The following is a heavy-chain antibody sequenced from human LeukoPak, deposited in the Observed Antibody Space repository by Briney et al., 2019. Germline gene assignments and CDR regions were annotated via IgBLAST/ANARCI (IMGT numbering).Heavy chain of an antibody. D-gene: IGHD3-3*01. CDR2: IYSSGST. J-gene: IGHJ4*02. V-gene: IGHV4-38-2*02. CDR3: ARGYYDFFVDY. CDR1: GYSISSGFY. Sequence: SETLSLTCTVSGYSISSGFYWGWIRQPPGKGLEWIGSIYSSGSTFYNPSLKSRVTISVDTSKNQFSLKLSSVTAADTAVYYCARGYYDFFVDYWGQGTLVTVSS.